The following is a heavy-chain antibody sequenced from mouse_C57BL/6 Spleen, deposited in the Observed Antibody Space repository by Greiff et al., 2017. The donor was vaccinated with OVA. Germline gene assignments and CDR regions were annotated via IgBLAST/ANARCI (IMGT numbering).Heavy chain of an antibody. CDR2: IWTGGGT. CDR3: ARNRAITTVVAPGYFDY. J-gene: IGHJ2*01. CDR1: GFSLTSYA. Sequence: VKLQESGPGLVAPSQSLSITCTVSGFSLTSYAISWVRQPPGKGLEWLGVIWTGGGTNYNSALKSRLSISKDNSKSQVFLKMNSLQTDDTARYYCARNRAITTVVAPGYFDYWGQGTTLTVSS. V-gene: IGHV2-9-1*01. D-gene: IGHD1-1*01.